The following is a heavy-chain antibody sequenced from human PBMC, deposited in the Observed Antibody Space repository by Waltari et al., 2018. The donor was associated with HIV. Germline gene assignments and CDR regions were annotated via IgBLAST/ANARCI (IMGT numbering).Heavy chain of an antibody. D-gene: IGHD6-19*01. V-gene: IGHV3-23*01. CDR1: GFTFSSYA. CDR2: ISGSGGST. J-gene: IGHJ4*02. Sequence: EVQLLESGGGLVQPGGSLRLSCAASGFTFSSYAMSWVRQAPGKGLEWVSAISGSGGSTYYADSVKGRFTISRDNSKNTLYLQMNSLRAEDTAVYYCARDINAFKQWLVRYYFDYWGQGTLVTVSS. CDR3: ARDINAFKQWLVRYYFDY.